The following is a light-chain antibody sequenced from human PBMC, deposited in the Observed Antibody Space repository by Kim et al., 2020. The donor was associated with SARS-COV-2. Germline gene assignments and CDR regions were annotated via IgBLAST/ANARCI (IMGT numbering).Light chain of an antibody. CDR2: EVN. CDR1: SSDIVAYKY. V-gene: IGLV2-8*01. Sequence: QSLTLSCTGTSSDIVAYKYVSWYQQHPGKAPKLMIYEVNRRPSGVPDRFSGSKSGNTASLTVSGPQAEDEADYYCTSYAGSNNLDVFGTGTKVTVL. CDR3: TSYAGSNNLDV. J-gene: IGLJ1*01.